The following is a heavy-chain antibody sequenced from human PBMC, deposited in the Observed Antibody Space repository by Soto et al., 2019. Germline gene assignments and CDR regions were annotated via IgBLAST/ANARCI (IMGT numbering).Heavy chain of an antibody. V-gene: IGHV3-66*01. J-gene: IGHJ4*02. CDR3: ARASRNYYDSSGYLYYFDY. CDR2: IYSGGST. CDR1: GFTVSSNY. Sequence: PGGSLRLSCAAPGFTVSSNYMSWVRQAPGKGLEWVSVIYSGGSTYYADSVKGRFTISRDNSKNTLYLQMNSLRAEDTAVYYCARASRNYYDSSGYLYYFDYWGQGTLVTVSS. D-gene: IGHD3-22*01.